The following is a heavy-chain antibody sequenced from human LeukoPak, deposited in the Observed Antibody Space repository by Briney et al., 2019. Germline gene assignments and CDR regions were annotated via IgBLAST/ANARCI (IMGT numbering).Heavy chain of an antibody. Sequence: PGGSLRLSCAASGFTFSSYAMSWVRQAPGKGLEWVSAISGSGGSTYYADSAKGRFTISRDNAKNSLYLQMNSLRAEDTSVYYCAKVSSSRRKYSYDSSGYYYDSRVYDYCGQGNLVTVSS. J-gene: IGHJ4*02. CDR2: ISGSGGST. CDR1: GFTFSSYA. CDR3: AKVSSSRRKYSYDSSGYYYDSRVYDY. V-gene: IGHV3-23*01. D-gene: IGHD3-22*01.